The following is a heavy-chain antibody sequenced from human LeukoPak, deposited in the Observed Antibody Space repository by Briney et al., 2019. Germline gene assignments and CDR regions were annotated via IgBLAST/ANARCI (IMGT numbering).Heavy chain of an antibody. CDR3: ARFAYCGGHCWYYFDY. CDR2: IYSSGST. J-gene: IGHJ4*02. V-gene: IGHV4-59*01. CDR1: GASISSYY. Sequence: KSSETLSLTYTVSGASISSYYWSWIRQPPGKGLEWLGYIYSSGSTNYNPSLKSRITISVDTSKNQFSLKLSSVTAADTAVYYCARFAYCGGHCWYYFDYWGQGSLVTVSS. D-gene: IGHD2-21*02.